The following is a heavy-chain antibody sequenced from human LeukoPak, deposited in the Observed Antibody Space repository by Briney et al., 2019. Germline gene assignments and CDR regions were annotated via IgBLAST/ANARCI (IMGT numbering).Heavy chain of an antibody. J-gene: IGHJ4*02. D-gene: IGHD1-14*01. CDR3: AKDITQSFDY. V-gene: IGHV3-48*03. Sequence: GGSLRLSCAASEFSFGSYEMNWVRQAPGKGLEWVSYISSSGSTRYYADSVKGRFTISRDNAKNSLYLQMNSLRAEDTALYYCAKDITQSFDYWGQGTLVTVSS. CDR1: EFSFGSYE. CDR2: ISSSGSTR.